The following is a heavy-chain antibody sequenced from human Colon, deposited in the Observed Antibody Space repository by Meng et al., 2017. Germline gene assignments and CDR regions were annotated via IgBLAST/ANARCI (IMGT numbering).Heavy chain of an antibody. CDR2: VVPSSGAT. Sequence: QVQLVQSGTEVKKPGASVKVSCKTSGFSVVGYYIHWLRQAPGQGFEWIGWVVPSSGATIYAPKFLGRVTLTRDTSITTAYMELTSLTSDDTAVYYCARSDPQLDAWGQGTLVTVSS. CDR1: GFSVVGYY. CDR3: ARSDPQLDA. V-gene: IGHV1-2*02. J-gene: IGHJ5*02. D-gene: IGHD1-1*01.